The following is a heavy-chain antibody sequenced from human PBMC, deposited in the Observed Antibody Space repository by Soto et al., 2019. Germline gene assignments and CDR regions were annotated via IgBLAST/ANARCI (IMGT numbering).Heavy chain of an antibody. CDR1: GYTFTSYD. J-gene: IGHJ6*03. CDR3: ARVGYSGYDYYYYYDMDV. D-gene: IGHD5-12*01. CDR2: MNPNSGNT. V-gene: IGHV1-8*01. Sequence: ASVKVSCKASGYTFTSYDINWVRQATGQGLEWMGWMNPNSGNTGYAQKFQGRVTMTRNTSISTAYMELSSLRSEDTAVYYCARVGYSGYDYYYYYDMDVWGKGTTVTVCS.